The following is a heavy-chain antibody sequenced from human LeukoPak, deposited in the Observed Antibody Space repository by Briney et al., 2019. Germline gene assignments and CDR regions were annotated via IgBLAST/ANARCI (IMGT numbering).Heavy chain of an antibody. CDR2: IYNSGST. D-gene: IGHD1-7*01. V-gene: IGHV4-4*07. J-gene: IGHJ4*02. Sequence: SETLSLTCTVSGDSISSYYWSWIRQPAGEGLEWIGRIYNSGSTNYNPSLKSRVTMSVDTSKNQFSLKLSSVTAADTAVYYCARVDHNWNYDYWGQGTVVTVSS. CDR3: ARVDHNWNYDY. CDR1: GDSISSYY.